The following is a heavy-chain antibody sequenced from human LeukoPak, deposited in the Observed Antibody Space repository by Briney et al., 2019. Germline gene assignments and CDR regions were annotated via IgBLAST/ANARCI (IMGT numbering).Heavy chain of an antibody. J-gene: IGHJ3*02. D-gene: IGHD3-22*01. V-gene: IGHV4-39*02. CDR2: IYYSGST. CDR1: GGSISSSSYY. Sequence: NSSETLSLTCTVSGGSISSSSYYWGWIRQPPGKGLEWIGSIYYSGSTYYNPSLKSRVTISVDTSKNQFSLKLSSVTAADTAVYYCARDTYYYDSSGGRHAFDIWGQGTMVTVSS. CDR3: ARDTYYYDSSGGRHAFDI.